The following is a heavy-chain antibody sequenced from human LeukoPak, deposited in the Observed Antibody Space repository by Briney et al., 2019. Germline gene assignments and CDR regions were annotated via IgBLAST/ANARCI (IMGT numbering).Heavy chain of an antibody. D-gene: IGHD3-22*01. CDR3: ARAPSLFFYNSSGYYNGYFDL. Sequence: GGSLRLSCAASEFDFSSHAMTWVRQAPGKGLEWVSAISISGSKTYYADSVKGRFTISRDNSENTLYLQMNSLRADDMAVYYCARAPSLFFYNSSGYYNGYFDLWGRGTLVTVPS. V-gene: IGHV3-23*01. J-gene: IGHJ2*01. CDR2: ISISGSKT. CDR1: EFDFSSHA.